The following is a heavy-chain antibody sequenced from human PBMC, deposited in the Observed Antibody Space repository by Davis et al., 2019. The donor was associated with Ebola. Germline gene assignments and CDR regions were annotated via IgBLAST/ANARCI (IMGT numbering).Heavy chain of an antibody. CDR1: GFTFSGSA. J-gene: IGHJ4*02. D-gene: IGHD4-17*01. CDR2: IRSKANSYAT. CDR3: TGTVTDDY. V-gene: IGHV3-73*01. Sequence: GESLKISCAASGFTFSGSAMHWVRQASGKGLEWVGRIRSKANSYATAYAESEKGRFTISRDDSKNTAYLQMNSLKTEDTAVYYCTGTVTDDYWGQGTLVTVSS.